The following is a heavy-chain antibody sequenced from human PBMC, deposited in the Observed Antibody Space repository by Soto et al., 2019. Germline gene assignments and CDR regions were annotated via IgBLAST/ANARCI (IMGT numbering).Heavy chain of an antibody. CDR1: GFSLTTSRMC. CDR3: ARIRIPSAADY. CDR2: IDWDDRK. Sequence: SGPTLVNPTQTLTLTCTFSGFSLTTSRMCVSWIRQPPGKALEWLARIDWDDRKYYTTSLKTRLTISKDTSKNQVVLTMTNMDPVDTATYYCARIRIPSAADYWGQGALVTVSS. V-gene: IGHV2-70*11. J-gene: IGHJ4*02. D-gene: IGHD3-10*01.